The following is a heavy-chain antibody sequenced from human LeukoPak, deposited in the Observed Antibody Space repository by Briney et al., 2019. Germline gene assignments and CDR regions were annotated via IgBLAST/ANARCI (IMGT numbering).Heavy chain of an antibody. CDR1: GFTFSSYG. V-gene: IGHV3-23*01. J-gene: IGHJ4*02. CDR2: ISGGRT. CDR3: AKGVVVAPDVTPFDY. D-gene: IGHD2-2*01. Sequence: GGSLRLSCAASGFTFSSYGMSWVRQAPGKGLEWISAISGGRTYYADSVKGRFTISRDNSKNTLYLQMNSLRAEDTAVYYCAKGVVVAPDVTPFDYWGQGTLVTVSS.